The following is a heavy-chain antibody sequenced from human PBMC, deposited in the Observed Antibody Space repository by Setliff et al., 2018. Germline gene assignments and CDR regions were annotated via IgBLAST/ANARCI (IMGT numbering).Heavy chain of an antibody. CDR1: GGTFSSYG. J-gene: IGHJ6*03. Sequence: GASVKVSCKASGGTFSSYGISWVRQAPGQGLEWMGGTIPMFGTTNYAQKFQGRVRIITDESTSTAYMQLSSLGSDDTAVYYCVREGVDRRSSTDYRYYMDVWGEGTTVTVSS. D-gene: IGHD5-12*01. CDR3: VREGVDRRSSTDYRYYMDV. CDR2: TIPMFGTT. V-gene: IGHV1-69*05.